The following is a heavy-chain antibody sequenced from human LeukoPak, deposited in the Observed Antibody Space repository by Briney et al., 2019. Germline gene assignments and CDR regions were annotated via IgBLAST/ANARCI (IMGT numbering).Heavy chain of an antibody. CDR2: ISGSGGGT. Sequence: GGSLRLSCAASGFTFSSYAMSWVRQAPGKGLEWVSAISGSGGGTYYADSVKGRFTISRDNSKNTLYLQMNSLRAEDTAEYYCAKDRVDSGSYYDAFDIWGQGTMVTVSS. V-gene: IGHV3-23*01. CDR1: GFTFSSYA. J-gene: IGHJ3*02. CDR3: AKDRVDSGSYYDAFDI. D-gene: IGHD1-26*01.